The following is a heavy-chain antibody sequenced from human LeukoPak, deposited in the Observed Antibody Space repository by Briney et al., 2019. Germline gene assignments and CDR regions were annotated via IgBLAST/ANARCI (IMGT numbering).Heavy chain of an antibody. V-gene: IGHV5-51*01. CDR3: ASRRNRQYDNSGYYYFDY. CDR2: IYPGDSDT. D-gene: IGHD3-22*01. CDR1: GYSCTSYW. Sequence: GESLKISCKGSGYSCTSYWIGLVRQMPGKGLEWMGIIYPGDSDTRYSPSLQGQVTISADKSSSTAYLQWSSLKASDTAMYSCASRRNRQYDNSGYYYFDYRGQGTLVTVSS. J-gene: IGHJ4*02.